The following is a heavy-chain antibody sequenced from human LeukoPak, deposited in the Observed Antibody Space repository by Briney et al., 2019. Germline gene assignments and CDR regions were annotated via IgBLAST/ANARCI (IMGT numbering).Heavy chain of an antibody. CDR2: ISNDGSKK. CDR1: GFTFSSYG. D-gene: IGHD3-9*01. J-gene: IGHJ4*02. Sequence: GGSLRLSCAASGFTFSSYGMHWVRQAPGKGLDWVAVISNDGSKKYYADSVKGRFTISRDNSKNTLSLQVSSLRAEDTAVYYCARSFHDILTGYGEIDYWGQGTLVTVSS. CDR3: ARSFHDILTGYGEIDY. V-gene: IGHV3-30*03.